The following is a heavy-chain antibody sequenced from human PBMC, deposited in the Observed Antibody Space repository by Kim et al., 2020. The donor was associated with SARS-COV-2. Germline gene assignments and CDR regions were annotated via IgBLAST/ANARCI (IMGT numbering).Heavy chain of an antibody. CDR1: RFTFSSYD. Sequence: GGSLRLSCAASRFTFSSYDMNWVRQAPGKGLEWVSSISGSGSDIYYADSVKGRFTISRDNAKNSVYLQMNSLRAEDTAVYYCARDLTATRDVWGHGTTVT. J-gene: IGHJ6*02. V-gene: IGHV3-21*01. CDR2: ISGSGSDI. CDR3: ARDLTATRDV.